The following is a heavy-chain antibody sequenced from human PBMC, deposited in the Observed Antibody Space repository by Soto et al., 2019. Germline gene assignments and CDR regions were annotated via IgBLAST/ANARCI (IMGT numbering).Heavy chain of an antibody. J-gene: IGHJ4*02. D-gene: IGHD2-15*01. V-gene: IGHV4-59*01. Sequence: SETLSLTCTVSGGSISSYYWSWIRQPPGKGLEWIGYIYYSGSTNYNPSLKSRVTISVDTSKNQFSLKLSSVTAADTAVYYCARDLGYCSGGSCYYIDYWGQGTLVTVSS. CDR1: GGSISSYY. CDR3: ARDLGYCSGGSCYYIDY. CDR2: IYYSGST.